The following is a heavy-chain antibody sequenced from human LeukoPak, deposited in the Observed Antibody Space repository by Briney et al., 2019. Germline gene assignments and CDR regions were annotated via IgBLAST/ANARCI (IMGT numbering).Heavy chain of an antibody. Sequence: SETLSLTCTVSGGSISSGDYYWSWIRQPPGKGLEWIGYIYYSGSTYYNPSLKSRVTISVDTSKNQFSLKLSSVTAADTAVYYCAREIAVAGSYYFDYWGLGTLVTVSS. D-gene: IGHD6-19*01. CDR2: IYYSGST. CDR1: GGSISSGDYY. J-gene: IGHJ4*02. V-gene: IGHV4-30-4*01. CDR3: AREIAVAGSYYFDY.